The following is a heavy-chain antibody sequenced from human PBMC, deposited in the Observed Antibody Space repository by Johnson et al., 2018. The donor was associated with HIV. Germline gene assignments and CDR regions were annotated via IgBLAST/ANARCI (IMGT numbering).Heavy chain of an antibody. CDR3: SKGLGGAFDI. CDR2: IKQDGSEK. V-gene: IGHV3-7*05. D-gene: IGHD2-15*01. CDR1: EFTFNNYW. J-gene: IGHJ3*02. Sequence: VQLVESGGGLVQPGGSLRLSCAASEFTFNNYWMSWVRQAPGKGLEWVANIKQDGSEKYYVDSVKGRFTISRDNAKNSLYLQMDSLRAEDTAVYYCSKGLGGAFDIWGQGTMVTVSS.